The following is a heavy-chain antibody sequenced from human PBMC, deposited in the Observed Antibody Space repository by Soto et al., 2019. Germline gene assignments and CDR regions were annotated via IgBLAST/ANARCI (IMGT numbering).Heavy chain of an antibody. V-gene: IGHV1-69*13. CDR1: GGTLSSYA. Sequence: SVKVSCKASGGTLSSYAISWVRQAPGQGLEWMGGIIPIFGTANYAQKFQGRVTITAEESTSTAYMELSSLRSEDTALYYCARGRQTTVTTPYYFDYWGQGTLVTVSS. D-gene: IGHD4-4*01. CDR2: IIPIFGTA. J-gene: IGHJ4*02. CDR3: ARGRQTTVTTPYYFDY.